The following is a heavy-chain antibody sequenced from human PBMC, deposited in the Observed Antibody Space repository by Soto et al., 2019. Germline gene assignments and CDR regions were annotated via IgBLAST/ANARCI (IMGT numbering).Heavy chain of an antibody. J-gene: IGHJ3*02. Sequence: ASVKVSCKASGYTFTSYGISWVRQAPGQGLEWMGWISAYNGNTNYAQKLQGRVTMTTDTSTSTAYMELRSLRSDDTAVYYCARDPRITIVRGVILSAFDIWGQGTMVTVSS. CDR3: ARDPRITIVRGVILSAFDI. D-gene: IGHD3-10*01. CDR1: GYTFTSYG. CDR2: ISAYNGNT. V-gene: IGHV1-18*01.